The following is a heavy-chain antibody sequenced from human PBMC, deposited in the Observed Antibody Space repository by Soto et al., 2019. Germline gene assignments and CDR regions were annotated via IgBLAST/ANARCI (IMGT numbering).Heavy chain of an antibody. V-gene: IGHV3-23*01. CDR3: AKRIPDY. J-gene: IGHJ4*02. CDR2: ISRSGFDT. D-gene: IGHD2-15*01. Sequence: VGSLSLCCSASGCTFNAHAMSWVRQAPGKGLEWVSSISRSGFDTYYADSVKGRFIISRDNSKKTLYLQMNSLRAEDTAVYYCAKRIPDYWGQGTLVTVSS. CDR1: GCTFNAHA.